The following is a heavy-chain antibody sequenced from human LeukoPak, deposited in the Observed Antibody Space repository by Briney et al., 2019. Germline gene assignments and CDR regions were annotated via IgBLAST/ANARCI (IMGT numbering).Heavy chain of an antibody. CDR3: GRMDYTNWFDP. J-gene: IGHJ5*02. CDR2: IYYSGST. Sequence: SQTLSLTCTVSGGSISSGGYYWSWIRQPPGKGLEWIGYIYYSGSTYYNPSLKSRVTISVDTSKNQFSLKLSSVTAADTAVYYCGRMDYTNWFDPWGQGTLVTVSS. D-gene: IGHD4-11*01. CDR1: GGSISSGGYY. V-gene: IGHV4-31*03.